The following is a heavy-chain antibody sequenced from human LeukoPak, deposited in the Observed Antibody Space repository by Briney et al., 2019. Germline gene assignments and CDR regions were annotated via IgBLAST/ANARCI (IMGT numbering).Heavy chain of an antibody. CDR1: GFTFSSDA. J-gene: IGHJ4*02. CDR3: AKASTVLKPIDS. D-gene: IGHD1-14*01. Sequence: GGSPRLSCAASGFTFSSDAMNWVRQAPGKGLEWVSAISPIGTRTYYADSVKGRFTISRDNSKNTLYLQMNSLRAEDTAMYYCAKASTVLKPIDSWGQGTLVTVSS. V-gene: IGHV3-23*01. CDR2: ISPIGTRT.